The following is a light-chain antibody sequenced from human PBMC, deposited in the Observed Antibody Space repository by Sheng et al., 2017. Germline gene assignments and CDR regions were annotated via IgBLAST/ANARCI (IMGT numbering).Light chain of an antibody. Sequence: QTVVTQEPSFSVSPGGTVTLTCGLSSGSVFINYYPSWYQQTPRPASTHAHLRHKSYALLGSLIASLAPSLGRKLPSPSRGPEADDESDYYCMLYMGSGIWVFGGGTKLTVL. CDR2: HK. CDR1: SGSVFINYY. V-gene: IGLV8-61*01. J-gene: IGLJ3*02. CDR3: MLYMGSGIWV.